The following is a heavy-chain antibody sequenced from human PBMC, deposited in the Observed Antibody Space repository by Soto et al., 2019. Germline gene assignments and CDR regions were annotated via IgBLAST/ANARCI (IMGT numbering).Heavy chain of an antibody. V-gene: IGHV5-51*01. J-gene: IGHJ4*02. CDR2: IYPGDSDT. CDR3: ATPASVNGSPDYYDSSGYTY. CDR1: GYSFTSYW. D-gene: IGHD3-22*01. Sequence: PGESLKISCKGSGYSFTSYWIGWVRQMPGKGLEWMGIIYPGDSDTRYSPSFQGQVTISADKSISTAYLQWSSLKASDTAMYYCATPASVNGSPDYYDSSGYTYWGQGTLVTVSS.